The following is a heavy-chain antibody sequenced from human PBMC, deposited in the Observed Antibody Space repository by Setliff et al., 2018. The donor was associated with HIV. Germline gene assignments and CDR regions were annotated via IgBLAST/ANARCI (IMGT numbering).Heavy chain of an antibody. D-gene: IGHD6-6*01. CDR3: AREDSSYHYFDY. CDR2: VHHTGYL. CDR1: GGPLTDHY. Sequence: SETLSLTCAVHGGPLTDHYRNWIRQSPGKGLEWIAEVHHTGYLNYNPSLKSRVTISRDPSTKQFSLKLTSVTAADTAVYYCAREDSSYHYFDYWGQGMLVTVSS. V-gene: IGHV4-34*01. J-gene: IGHJ4*02.